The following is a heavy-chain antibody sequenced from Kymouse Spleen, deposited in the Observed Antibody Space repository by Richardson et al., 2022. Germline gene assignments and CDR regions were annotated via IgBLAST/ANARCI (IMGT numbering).Heavy chain of an antibody. Sequence: QVQLVESGGGVVQPGRSLRLSCAASGFTFSSYGMHWVRQAPGKGLEWVAVISYDGSNKYYADSVKGRFTISRDNSKNTLYLQMNSLRAEDTAVYYCAKDQLGIDYWGQGTLVTVSS. CDR1: GFTFSSYG. CDR3: AKDQLGIDY. CDR2: ISYDGSNK. V-gene: IGHV3-30*18. J-gene: IGHJ4*02. D-gene: IGHD7-27*02.